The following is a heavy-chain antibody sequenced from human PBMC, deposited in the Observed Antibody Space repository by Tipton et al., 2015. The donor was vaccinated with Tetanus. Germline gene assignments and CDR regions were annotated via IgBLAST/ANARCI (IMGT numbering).Heavy chain of an antibody. D-gene: IGHD1-26*01. V-gene: IGHV4-31*03. Sequence: LRLSCTVSGCSISSGGYYWSWIRQHPGKGLEWFGDIYSSGSTYYNPSLKGRVTISVDTSKNQYSLMLNSVTAGDTAVYYCARDQARGARGWNYFDCWGQGTLVTVSS. CDR2: IYSSGST. CDR1: GCSISSGGYY. CDR3: ARDQARGARGWNYFDC. J-gene: IGHJ4*02.